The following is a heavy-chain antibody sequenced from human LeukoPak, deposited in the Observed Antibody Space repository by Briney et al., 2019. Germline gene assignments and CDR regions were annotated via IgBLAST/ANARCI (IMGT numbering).Heavy chain of an antibody. CDR1: GFTFSSYA. J-gene: IGHJ4*02. CDR3: AKEHEEMATIPYFDY. CDR2: ISGSGGST. D-gene: IGHD5-24*01. V-gene: IGHV3-23*01. Sequence: PGGSLRLSCAASGFTFSSYAMSWVRQAPGKGLEWVSAISGSGGSTYYADSVKGRFTISRDNSKNTLYLQMNCLKAEDVAVYYCAKEHEEMATIPYFDYWGQGTLVTVSS.